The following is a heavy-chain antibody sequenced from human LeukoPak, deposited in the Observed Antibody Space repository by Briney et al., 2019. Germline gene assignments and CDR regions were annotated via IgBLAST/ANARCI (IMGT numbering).Heavy chain of an antibody. V-gene: IGHV3-23*01. CDR1: GFTFSSYA. D-gene: IGHD5-12*01. Sequence: GGSLRLSCAASGFTFSSYAMSWVRQAPGEGLEWVSTISGNGDDTYYADSVEGRFTISRDNSENTLYLQMNSLRAEDTAIYFCAKDDAPARWLRSPQLLDHWGQGTLVTVSS. CDR3: AKDDAPARWLRSPQLLDH. CDR2: ISGNGDDT. J-gene: IGHJ4*02.